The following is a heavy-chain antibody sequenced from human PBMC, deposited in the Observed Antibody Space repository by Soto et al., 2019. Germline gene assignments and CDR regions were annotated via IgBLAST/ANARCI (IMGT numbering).Heavy chain of an antibody. V-gene: IGHV3-30*18. D-gene: IGHD4-17*01. CDR1: GFTFSSYG. CDR2: ISYDGSNK. CDR3: AKITTVTTPYSYYYGMDV. Sequence: QVQLVESGGGVVQPGRSLRLSCAASGFTFSSYGMHWVRQAPGKGLEWVAVISYDGSNKYYADSVKGRFTISRDNSKNPLYMQMNSLRAEDTAVYYCAKITTVTTPYSYYYGMDVWGQGTTVTVSS. J-gene: IGHJ6*02.